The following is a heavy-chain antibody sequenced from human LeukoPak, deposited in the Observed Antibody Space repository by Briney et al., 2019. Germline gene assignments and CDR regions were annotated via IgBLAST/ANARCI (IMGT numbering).Heavy chain of an antibody. J-gene: IGHJ3*02. CDR1: GYTFTNYW. CDR2: IYPGDSDT. Sequence: GESLKISCKGSGYTFTNYWLGWVRQMPGKGLEWMGIIYPGDSDTRYSPSFQGQVTISVDTSMSTAYLQWNSLKASDTAMYYCARPLSSGNYWVAGFDIWGQGTLVTVSS. D-gene: IGHD1-26*01. V-gene: IGHV5-51*01. CDR3: ARPLSSGNYWVAGFDI.